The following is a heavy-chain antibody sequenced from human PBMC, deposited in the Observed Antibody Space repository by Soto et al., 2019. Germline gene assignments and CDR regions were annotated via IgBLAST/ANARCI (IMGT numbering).Heavy chain of an antibody. CDR2: ISGSVSGGRVDT. J-gene: IGHJ3*02. CDR3: ARTRGYGVFDGYDI. Sequence: GGSLRLSCAASGFTFSTYAMSWVRQAPGKGLEWVSAISGSVSGGRVDTYYADSVKGRFTISRDNSIDTLYLQMNSLRTEDAAVYYCARTRGYGVFDGYDIWGQGAMVTVSS. CDR1: GFTFSTYA. V-gene: IGHV3-23*01. D-gene: IGHD4-17*01.